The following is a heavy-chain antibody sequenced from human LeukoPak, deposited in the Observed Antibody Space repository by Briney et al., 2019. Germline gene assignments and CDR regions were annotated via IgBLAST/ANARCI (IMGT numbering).Heavy chain of an antibody. D-gene: IGHD4-23*01. CDR3: AKDRPGLRPASVAHDY. J-gene: IGHJ4*02. CDR2: ISGSGGST. V-gene: IGHV3-23*01. CDR1: GFTFSSYA. Sequence: GGSLRLSCAASGFTFSSYAMSWVRQAPGKGLEWVSAISGSGGSTYYADSVKGRFTISRDNSKNTLYLQMNSLRVEDTAVYYCAKDRPGLRPASVAHDYWGQGTLVTVSS.